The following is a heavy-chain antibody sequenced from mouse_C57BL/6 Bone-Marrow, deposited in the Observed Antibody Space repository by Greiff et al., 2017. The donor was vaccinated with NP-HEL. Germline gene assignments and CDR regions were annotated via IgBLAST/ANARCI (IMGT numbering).Heavy chain of an antibody. CDR2: INPSTGGT. V-gene: IGHV1-42*01. CDR1: GYSFTGYY. D-gene: IGHD2-2*01. Sequence: VQLQQSGPELVKPGASVKISCKASGYSFTGYYMNWVKQSPEKSLEWIGEINPSTGGTTYNQKFKAKATLTVDKSSSTAYMQLKGLTSEDSSVYYCASTMVTADAFAYWGQGTLVTVSA. CDR3: ASTMVTADAFAY. J-gene: IGHJ3*01.